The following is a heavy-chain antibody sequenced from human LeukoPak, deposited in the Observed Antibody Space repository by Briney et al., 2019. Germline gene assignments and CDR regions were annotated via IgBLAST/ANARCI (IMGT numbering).Heavy chain of an antibody. D-gene: IGHD3-22*01. V-gene: IGHV4-4*02. CDR1: GGSISSSNW. J-gene: IGHJ2*01. CDR2: IYHSGST. Sequence: SETLSLTCAVSGGSISSSNWWSWVRQPPGKGLEWIGEIYHSGSTNYNPSLKSRVTISVDKSKNQFSLKLSSVTAADTAVYYCARGITMIVVVGSYWYFDLWGRGTLVTVSS. CDR3: ARGITMIVVVGSYWYFDL.